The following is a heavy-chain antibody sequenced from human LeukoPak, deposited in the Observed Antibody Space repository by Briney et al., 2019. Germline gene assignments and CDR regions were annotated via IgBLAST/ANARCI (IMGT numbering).Heavy chain of an antibody. CDR3: VREDGYTGSYMVY. Sequence: RSGGSLRLSCAASGFTFSSYSMNWVRQAPGKGLEWVSSISSSSSYIYYADSVKGRFTISRDSSKNTLYLQMNSLRAEDTALYYCVREDGYTGSYMVYWGQGTLVTVSS. D-gene: IGHD1-26*01. V-gene: IGHV3-21*01. CDR1: GFTFSSYS. J-gene: IGHJ4*02. CDR2: ISSSSSYI.